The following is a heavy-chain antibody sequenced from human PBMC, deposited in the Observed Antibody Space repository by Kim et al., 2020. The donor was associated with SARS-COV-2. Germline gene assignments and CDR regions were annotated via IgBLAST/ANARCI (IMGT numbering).Heavy chain of an antibody. CDR1: GGSISSGGYY. V-gene: IGHV4-31*03. CDR2: IYYSGST. D-gene: IGHD6-19*01. J-gene: IGHJ5*02. Sequence: SETLSLTCTVSGGSISSGGYYWSWIRQHPGKGLEWIGYIYYSGSTYHNPSLKSRVTISVDTSKNQFSLKLSSVTAADTAVYYCAREKQWLVISPWFDPWGQGTLVTVSS. CDR3: AREKQWLVISPWFDP.